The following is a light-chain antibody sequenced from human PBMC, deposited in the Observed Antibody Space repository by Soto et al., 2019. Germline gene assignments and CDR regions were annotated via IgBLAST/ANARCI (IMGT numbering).Light chain of an antibody. CDR3: QQLNSYPVT. V-gene: IGKV1-9*01. CDR1: QGIGRY. Sequence: IQLTQSPSSLSASVGDRVTITCRASQGIGRYLAWYQQKPGKAPKLLIYSASTLQSGVPSGFTGSGSGTDFTLTICILQPEDFATYYGQQLNSYPVTLGQGTRLEIK. J-gene: IGKJ5*01. CDR2: SAS.